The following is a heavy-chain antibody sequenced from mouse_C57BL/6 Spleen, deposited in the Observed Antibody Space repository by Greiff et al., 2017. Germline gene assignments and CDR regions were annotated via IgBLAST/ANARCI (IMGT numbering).Heavy chain of an antibody. CDR3: ARDYSNWFAY. V-gene: IGHV1-4*01. Sequence: VQVVESGAELARPGASVKMSCKASGYTFTSYTMHWVKQRPGQGLEWIGYINPSSGYTKYNQKFKDKATLTADKSSSTAYMQLSSLTSEDSAVYYCARDYSNWFAYWGQGTLVTVSA. D-gene: IGHD2-5*01. J-gene: IGHJ3*01. CDR1: GYTFTSYT. CDR2: INPSSGYT.